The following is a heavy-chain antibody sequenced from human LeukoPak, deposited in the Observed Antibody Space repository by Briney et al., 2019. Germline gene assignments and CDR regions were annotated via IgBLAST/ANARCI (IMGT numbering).Heavy chain of an antibody. CDR2: IYPGGSDT. D-gene: IGHD3-22*01. V-gene: IGHV5-51*01. CDR1: GYIFSSYW. Sequence: GGALKISCRGSGYIFSSYWVGWGRQMPGKGLEGMGIIYPGGSDTRYSPSFQGQVTISADKSISTAYLQWSSLKASDTAMYYCARRGVFSYYDSLDYWGQGTLVTVSS. CDR3: ARRGVFSYYDSLDY. J-gene: IGHJ4*02.